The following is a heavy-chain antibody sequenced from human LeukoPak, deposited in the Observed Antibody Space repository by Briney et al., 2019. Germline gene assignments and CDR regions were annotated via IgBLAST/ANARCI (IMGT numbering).Heavy chain of an antibody. Sequence: PGRSLRLSCAASGFTFSSYAMHWVRQAPGKGLEWVAVISYDGSNKYYADSVKGRFTISRDNSKNTLHLQMNSLRAEDTAVYYCARVLWNGDYPRFDYWGQGTLVTVSS. J-gene: IGHJ4*02. D-gene: IGHD4-17*01. V-gene: IGHV3-30*14. CDR1: GFTFSSYA. CDR2: ISYDGSNK. CDR3: ARVLWNGDYPRFDY.